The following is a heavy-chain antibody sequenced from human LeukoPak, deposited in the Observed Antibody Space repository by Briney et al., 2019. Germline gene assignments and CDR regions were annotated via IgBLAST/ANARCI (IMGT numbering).Heavy chain of an antibody. CDR2: IYYGGSA. Sequence: SETLSLTCTVSGGSISSTGSYWGWIRQPPGKGLEWIGTIYYGGSAYYNPSLKSRVTISVDTSKNQFSLKLSSVTAADTAVYYCARELITVAAPIDYWGQGTLVTVSS. D-gene: IGHD6-19*01. V-gene: IGHV4-39*07. CDR3: ARELITVAAPIDY. J-gene: IGHJ4*02. CDR1: GGSISSTGSY.